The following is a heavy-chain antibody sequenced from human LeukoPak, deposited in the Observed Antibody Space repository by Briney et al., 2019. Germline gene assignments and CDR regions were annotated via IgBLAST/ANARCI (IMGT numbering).Heavy chain of an antibody. V-gene: IGHV3-74*01. CDR3: ARDSPDAQWLVLY. D-gene: IGHD6-19*01. J-gene: IGHJ4*02. CDR1: GFTFSRYS. CDR2: VNSDGSGT. Sequence: GGSLRLSCAASGFTFSRYSMHWVRQAPGKGLVWVSHVNSDGSGTDYADSVKGRFTISRDNAKNSLYLQMNSLRAEDTAVYYCARDSPDAQWLVLYWGQGTLVTVSS.